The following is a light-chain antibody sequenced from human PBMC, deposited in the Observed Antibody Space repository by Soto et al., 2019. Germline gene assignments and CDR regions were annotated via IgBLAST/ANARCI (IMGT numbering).Light chain of an antibody. CDR1: QDINNY. CDR3: QQYDNLPIT. V-gene: IGKV1-33*01. CDR2: DAS. Sequence: GDRVTITCQASQDINNYLKWYQQKPEKAPKLLIYDASNMETGVPSRFSGSGSGTDFTLTISSLQPEDIATYYCQQYDNLPITFGQGTRLEI. J-gene: IGKJ5*01.